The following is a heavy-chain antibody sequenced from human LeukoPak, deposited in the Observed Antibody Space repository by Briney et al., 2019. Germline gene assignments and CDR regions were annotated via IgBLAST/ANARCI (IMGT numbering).Heavy chain of an antibody. V-gene: IGHV4-39*01. J-gene: IGHJ4*02. CDR1: GGSISSSSYY. Sequence: SETLSLTCTVSGGSISSSSYYLGWIRQPPGKGLEWIVSIYYSGSTYYNPSLKSRVTISVDTSKNQFSLKLSSVTAADTAVYYCARSPYYYDSSGYYYGGSFDYWGQGTLVTVSS. CDR2: IYYSGST. CDR3: ARSPYYYDSSGYYYGGSFDY. D-gene: IGHD3-22*01.